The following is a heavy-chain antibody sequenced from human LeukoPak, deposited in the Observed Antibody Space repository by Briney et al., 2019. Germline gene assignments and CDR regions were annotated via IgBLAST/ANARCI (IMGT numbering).Heavy chain of an antibody. D-gene: IGHD3-16*02. CDR3: TTDRLTDYDYVWGSYRFSDY. CDR1: GFTFSNAW. J-gene: IGHJ4*02. Sequence: GGSLRLSCAASGFTFSNAWMNWVRQAPGKGLEWVGRIKSKTDGGTTDYAAPVKGRFTISRDDSKNTLYLQMSSLKTEDTAVYYCTTDRLTDYDYVWGSYRFSDYWGQGTLVTVSS. V-gene: IGHV3-15*07. CDR2: IKSKTDGGTT.